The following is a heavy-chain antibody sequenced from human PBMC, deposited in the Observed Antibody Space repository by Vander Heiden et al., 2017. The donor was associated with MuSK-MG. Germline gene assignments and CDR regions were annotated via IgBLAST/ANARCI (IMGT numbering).Heavy chain of an antibody. CDR2: IIPSFNTT. CDR3: ARGFNWAHCEY. D-gene: IGHD1-20*01. J-gene: IGHJ4*02. V-gene: IGHV1-69*06. CDR1: GSTFTSYA. Sequence: QVQLAQSGAEVKKPGSSVKISCKASGSTFTSYAITWVRQAPGQGFEWMGGIIPSFNTTNYAQKFQGRVTITADKATSTAYMELSSLRSEDTAVYYCARGFNWAHCEYWGQGTLVTVSS.